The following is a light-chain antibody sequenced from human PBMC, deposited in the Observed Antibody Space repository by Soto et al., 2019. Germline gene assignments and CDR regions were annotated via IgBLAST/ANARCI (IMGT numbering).Light chain of an antibody. J-gene: IGLJ1*01. Sequence: QSVLTQPRSVSGSPGQSVTISCTGTSSDVGGYNYVSWYQQHPGKAPKLMIYDVSQRPSGVPDRFSGSKSGNTASLTISGLAAEDEADYYCCSYAGIYTYVFGTGTKLTVL. V-gene: IGLV2-11*01. CDR3: CSYAGIYTYV. CDR2: DVS. CDR1: SSDVGGYNY.